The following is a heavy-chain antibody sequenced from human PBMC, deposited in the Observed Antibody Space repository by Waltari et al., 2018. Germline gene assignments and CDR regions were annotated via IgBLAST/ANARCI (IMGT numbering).Heavy chain of an antibody. Sequence: QVQLQESGPGLVKPSETLSLTCTVSGGSISSYYWSWIRQPPGKGLEWIGYIYYSGSTNYNPSLKSRVTISVDTSKNQFSLKLSSVTAADTAVYYCAAPADDIAAAGFDYWGQGTLVTVSS. J-gene: IGHJ4*02. V-gene: IGHV4-59*12. CDR1: GGSISSYY. D-gene: IGHD6-13*01. CDR3: AAPADDIAAAGFDY. CDR2: IYYSGST.